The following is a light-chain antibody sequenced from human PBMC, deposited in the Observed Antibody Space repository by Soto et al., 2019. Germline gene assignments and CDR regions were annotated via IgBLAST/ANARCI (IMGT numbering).Light chain of an antibody. CDR3: QQRDIWPPLT. Sequence: VLTQSPVTLSLSPGETATLFCKASQSVGIYLGWFQQKPGQAPRVLIYDATNRAGGVPDRFSGSGSGTDFTLTISSLEAEDSAVYYCQQRDIWPPLTFGGGIKLEMK. V-gene: IGKV3-11*01. CDR1: QSVGIY. CDR2: DAT. J-gene: IGKJ4*01.